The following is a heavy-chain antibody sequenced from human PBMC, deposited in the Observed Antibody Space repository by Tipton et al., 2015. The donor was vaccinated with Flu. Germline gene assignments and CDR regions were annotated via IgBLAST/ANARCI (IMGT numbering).Heavy chain of an antibody. CDR1: GGSISSYY. CDR2: IYYSGST. CDR3: ARLLGYSYGVLGAFDY. D-gene: IGHD5-18*01. J-gene: IGHJ4*02. Sequence: TLSLTCTVSGGSISSYYWSWIRQPPGKGLEWIGYIYYSGSTNYNPSLKSRVTISVDTSKNQFSLKLSSVTAADTAVYYCARLLGYSYGVLGAFDYWGQGTLVTVSS. V-gene: IGHV4-59*12.